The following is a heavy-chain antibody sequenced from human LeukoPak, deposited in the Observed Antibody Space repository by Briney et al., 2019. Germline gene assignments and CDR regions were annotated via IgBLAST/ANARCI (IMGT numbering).Heavy chain of an antibody. J-gene: IGHJ6*03. CDR1: GFTFDDYA. CDR3: AKGGLERRPTDHYYMDV. CDR2: ISWNSGSI. V-gene: IGHV3-9*01. D-gene: IGHD1-1*01. Sequence: PGRSLRLSCAASGFTFDDYAMHWVRQAPGKGLEWVSGISWNSGSIGYADSVKGRFTISRDNAKNSLYLQMNSLRAEDTALYYCAKGGLERRPTDHYYMDVWGKGTTVTISS.